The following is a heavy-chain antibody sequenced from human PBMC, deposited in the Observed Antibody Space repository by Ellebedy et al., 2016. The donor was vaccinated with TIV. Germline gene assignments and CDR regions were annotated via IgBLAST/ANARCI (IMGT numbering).Heavy chain of an antibody. CDR3: AKAGTNGVWGWFDP. D-gene: IGHD2-8*01. CDR1: GFAFSDYA. CDR2: ISNGGGIT. Sequence: LSLTCAASGFAFSDYAMNWVRQAPGKGLEWVSVISNGGGITYYADSVEGRFTISRDNSENTLYLQMNSLRAEDTAIYYRAKAGTNGVWGWFDPWGQGTLVSVSS. V-gene: IGHV3-23*01. J-gene: IGHJ5*02.